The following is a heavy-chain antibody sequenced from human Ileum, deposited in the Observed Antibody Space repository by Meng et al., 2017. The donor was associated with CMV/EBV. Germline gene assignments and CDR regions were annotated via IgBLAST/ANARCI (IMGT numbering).Heavy chain of an antibody. CDR1: GFIFSNYA. D-gene: IGHD2-2*01. J-gene: IGHJ4*02. V-gene: IGHV3-23*01. CDR3: ARDMAY. Sequence: VSLRLSCAASGFIFSNYAMSWVRQAPGKGLEWVSSIGGSGGITYYADSVKGRFAISRDNSKNTLYLQMTSLRAEDAAIYYCARDMAYGGPGTLVTVSS. CDR2: IGGSGGIT.